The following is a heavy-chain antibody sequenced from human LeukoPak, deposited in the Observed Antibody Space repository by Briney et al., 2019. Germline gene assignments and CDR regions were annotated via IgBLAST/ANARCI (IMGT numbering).Heavy chain of an antibody. CDR3: ARASRITMVRGGEKNYYYYYGMDV. CDR2: INPNSGGT. J-gene: IGHJ6*02. CDR1: GYTFTGYY. V-gene: IGHV1-2*04. D-gene: IGHD3-10*01. Sequence: EGSVKFSCKASGYTFTGYYMHWVRQAPGQGLEWMGWINPNSGGTNYAQKFQGWVTMTRDTSISTAYMELSRLRSDDTAVYYCARASRITMVRGGEKNYYYYYGMDVWGQGTTVTVSS.